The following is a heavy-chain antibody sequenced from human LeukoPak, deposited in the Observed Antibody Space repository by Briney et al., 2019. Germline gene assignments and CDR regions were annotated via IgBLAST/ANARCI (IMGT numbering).Heavy chain of an antibody. D-gene: IGHD4-17*01. V-gene: IGHV4-38-2*02. CDR2: IYHSGST. Sequence: SETLSLTCAVSGYSISRGYYWGWIRQPPGKGREWIGSIYHSGSTYYNPSLKSRVPISVDRSKNQFSLKLSFVTAADTAVDYCERDTGGDTYYYYYYGMDVWGKGTTVTVSS. CDR3: ERDTGGDTYYYYYYGMDV. CDR1: GYSISRGYY. J-gene: IGHJ6*04.